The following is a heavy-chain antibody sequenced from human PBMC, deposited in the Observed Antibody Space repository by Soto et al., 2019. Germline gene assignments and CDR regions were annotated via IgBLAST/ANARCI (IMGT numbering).Heavy chain of an antibody. CDR1: GGSISSGGYY. CDR2: IYYSGST. J-gene: IGHJ5*02. V-gene: IGHV4-31*03. CDR3: ASLGAGTYYDFWSGYSAARNWFDP. D-gene: IGHD3-3*01. Sequence: SETLSLTCTVSGGSISSGGYYWSWIRQHPGKGLEWIGYIYYSGSTYYNPSLKSRVTISVDTSKNQFSLKLSSVTAADTAVYYCASLGAGTYYDFWSGYSAARNWFDPWGQGTLVTVSS.